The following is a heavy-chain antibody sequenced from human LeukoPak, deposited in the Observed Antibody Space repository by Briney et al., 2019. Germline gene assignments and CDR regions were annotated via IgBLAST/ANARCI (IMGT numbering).Heavy chain of an antibody. CDR2: IIPIFGTA. Sequence: GASVKVSCTASGGTFSSYAISWVRQAPGQGLEWMGGIIPIFGTANYAQKFQGRVTITADESTSTAYMELSSLRSEDTAVYYCARGSGYSSSWSKYYFDYWGRGTLVTVSS. CDR3: ARGSGYSSSWSKYYFDY. CDR1: GGTFSSYA. V-gene: IGHV1-69*13. D-gene: IGHD6-13*01. J-gene: IGHJ4*02.